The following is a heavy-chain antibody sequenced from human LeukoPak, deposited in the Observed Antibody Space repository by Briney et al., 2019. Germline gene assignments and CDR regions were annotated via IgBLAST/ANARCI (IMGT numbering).Heavy chain of an antibody. CDR2: ISGSGGST. J-gene: IGHJ4*02. V-gene: IGHV3-23*01. CDR3: AKDTRYYYDSSGYYYPDY. CDR1: GFTFSSYA. D-gene: IGHD3-22*01. Sequence: GGSLRLSCAASGFTFSSYAMSWVRQAPGKGLEWVSAISGSGGSTYYADSVKGRFTISRDNSKNTLYLQMNSLRAEDTAVYYCAKDTRYYYDSSGYYYPDYWGQGTLVTVSS.